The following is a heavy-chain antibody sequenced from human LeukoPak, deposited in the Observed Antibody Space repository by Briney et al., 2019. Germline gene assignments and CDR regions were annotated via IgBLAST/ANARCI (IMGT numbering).Heavy chain of an antibody. CDR3: AKAFNGRELHSFAY. CDR1: GFTFSSYA. D-gene: IGHD1-26*01. V-gene: IGHV3-23*01. CDR2: ISGSGGST. J-gene: IGHJ4*02. Sequence: GGCLRLSFAASGFTFSSYAMRWVRQAPGKGLIWVSAISGSGGSTYYADSVMRRFALSRGDSKNTLHLQMNSLRAEDTAVYYCAKAFNGRELHSFAYWGQGTLVTASS.